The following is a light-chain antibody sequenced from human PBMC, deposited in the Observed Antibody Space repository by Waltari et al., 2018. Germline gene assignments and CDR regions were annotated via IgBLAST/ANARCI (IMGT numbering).Light chain of an antibody. CDR1: DSDVGAYDF. Sequence: SAPTQPAPVSGSPGQSIPISCSGTDSDVGAYDFVTWYQQHPGKAPHLIIYEVSNRPSGISNRFSASKSGNTASLTISGLQAEDEADYYCSSYTTSSAPGVFGTGTRVTVL. V-gene: IGLV2-14*01. J-gene: IGLJ1*01. CDR2: EVS. CDR3: SSYTTSSAPGV.